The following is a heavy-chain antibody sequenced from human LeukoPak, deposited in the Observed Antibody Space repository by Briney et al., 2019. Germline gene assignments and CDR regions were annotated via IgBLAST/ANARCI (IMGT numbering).Heavy chain of an antibody. D-gene: IGHD3-3*01. CDR1: GLTFGSHW. J-gene: IGHJ4*02. CDR3: ASEERFLEWLFPRRGFDY. Sequence: GGSLRLSCAASGLTFGSHWMHWVRQAPGKGLVWVSRITNDGSSTTYADSVKGRFTISRDNSKNTLYLQMNSLRAEDTAVYYCASEERFLEWLFPRRGFDYWGQGTLVTVSS. V-gene: IGHV3-74*01. CDR2: ITNDGSST.